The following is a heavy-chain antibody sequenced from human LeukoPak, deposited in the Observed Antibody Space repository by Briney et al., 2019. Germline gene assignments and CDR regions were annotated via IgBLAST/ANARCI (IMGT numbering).Heavy chain of an antibody. CDR3: ARPRIPAAGHDGFDI. V-gene: IGHV5-51*01. J-gene: IGHJ3*02. D-gene: IGHD2-2*01. Sequence: GESLKISCKGFGYSFTSYWIGWVRQMPGKGLERMGIIYPGDSDTRYSPSFQGQVTISADKSISTAYLQWSSLKASDTAMYYCARPRIPAAGHDGFDIWGQGTMVTVSS. CDR2: IYPGDSDT. CDR1: GYSFTSYW.